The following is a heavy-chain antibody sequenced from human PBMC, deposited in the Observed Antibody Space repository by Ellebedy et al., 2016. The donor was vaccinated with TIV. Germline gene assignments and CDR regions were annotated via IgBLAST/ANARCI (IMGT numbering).Heavy chain of an antibody. CDR1: GFTFSSYA. J-gene: IGHJ5*02. CDR3: ARDARPLLGQLVRGWFDP. CDR2: INGGGTST. V-gene: IGHV3-23*01. Sequence: GGSLRLXXAASGFTFSSYAMNWVRQAPGKGLEWVSAINGGGTSTYYADSVKGRFTISRDNSKNTLYLQMNSLRAEDTAVYYCARDARPLLGQLVRGWFDPWGQGTLVTVSS. D-gene: IGHD6-6*01.